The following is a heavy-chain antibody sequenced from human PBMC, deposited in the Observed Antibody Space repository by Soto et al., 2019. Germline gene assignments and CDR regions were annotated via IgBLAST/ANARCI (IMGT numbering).Heavy chain of an antibody. CDR1: GYTFTSYG. Sequence: QVQLVQSGAEVKKPGASVKVSCKASGYTFTSYGISCVRQAPGQGLEWMGWISAYNGNTNYAQKLQGRVTMTTDTSTSTAYMELRSLRSDATAVYYCARDEGYKWNYGGSWFDPWGQGTLVTVSS. CDR3: ARDEGYKWNYGGSWFDP. J-gene: IGHJ5*02. D-gene: IGHD1-7*01. CDR2: ISAYNGNT. V-gene: IGHV1-18*01.